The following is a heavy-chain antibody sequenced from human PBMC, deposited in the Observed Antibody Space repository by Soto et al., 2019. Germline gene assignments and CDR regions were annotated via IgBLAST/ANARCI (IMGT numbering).Heavy chain of an antibody. CDR2: INPNSGGT. Sequence: ASVEVSCTASGYTITGHYMHWVRQAPEQGLEWMGRINPNSGGTNYAQKFQGWVTMTRDTSTSTADIELSRLRSEDTAVYYCATSQPKHPYYDILTGYYIRSDAFDIWGQGPMVTVSS. CDR1: GYTITGHY. V-gene: IGHV1-2*04. CDR3: ATSQPKHPYYDILTGYYIRSDAFDI. J-gene: IGHJ3*02. D-gene: IGHD3-9*01.